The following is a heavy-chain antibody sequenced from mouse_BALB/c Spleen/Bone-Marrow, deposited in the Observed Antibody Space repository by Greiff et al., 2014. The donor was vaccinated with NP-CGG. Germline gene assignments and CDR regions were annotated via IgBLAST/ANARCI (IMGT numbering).Heavy chain of an antibody. D-gene: IGHD1-1*01. CDR3: ARLRRYYGYFDY. V-gene: IGHV5-17*02. CDR2: ISSGSSTI. J-gene: IGHJ2*01. CDR1: GFTFSSFG. Sequence: EVKLVESGGGLVQPGGSRKLSCAASGFTFSSFGMHWVRQAPEKGLEWVAYISSGSSTIYYADRVKGRFTISRDDPKNTLFLQMTSLRSEDTAMYYCARLRRYYGYFDYWGQGTTLTVPS.